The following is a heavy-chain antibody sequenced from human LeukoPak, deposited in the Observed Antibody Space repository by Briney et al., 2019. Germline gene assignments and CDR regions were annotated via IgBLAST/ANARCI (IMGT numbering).Heavy chain of an antibody. CDR3: ARDLVSPSLFDP. J-gene: IGHJ5*02. V-gene: IGHV4-4*07. CDR1: GDSISSYY. D-gene: IGHD6-6*01. CDR2: IYTSGST. Sequence: SETLSLTCTVSGDSISSYYWSWIRQPAGKGLEWIGHIYTSGSTNYNPSLKSRVTMSVDTFKNQFSLKLTSVTAADTAVYYCARDLVSPSLFDPWGQGTLVTVSS.